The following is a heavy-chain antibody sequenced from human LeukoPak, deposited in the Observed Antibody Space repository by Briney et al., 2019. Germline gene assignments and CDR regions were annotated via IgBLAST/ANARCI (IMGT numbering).Heavy chain of an antibody. CDR1: GFSFIDHY. D-gene: IGHD3-10*01. Sequence: LRLSCAVSGFSFIDHYMDWVRQAPGKGLEWVGYIYYSGSTNYNPSLKSRVTISVDTSKNQFSLKLSSVTAADTAVYYCARGMGDQWFPFDYWGQGTLVTVSS. J-gene: IGHJ4*02. CDR3: ARGMGDQWFPFDY. CDR2: IYYSGST. V-gene: IGHV4-59*11.